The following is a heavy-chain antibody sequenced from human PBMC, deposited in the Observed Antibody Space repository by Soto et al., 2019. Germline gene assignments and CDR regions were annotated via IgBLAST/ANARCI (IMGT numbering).Heavy chain of an antibody. J-gene: IGHJ6*02. CDR1: GGSISSYY. D-gene: IGHD3-10*01. Sequence: VQLQESGPGLVKPSETLSLSCTVSGGSISSYYWSCFRPSPGKRMEWIGYVQHSWGSSYNPSLQSRVAISLDTSKSQFSLKVTSVTATDTAVYYCARQGFGPLHGLVDVWGHGTTINVSS. V-gene: IGHV4-59*08. CDR2: VQHSWGS. CDR3: ARQGFGPLHGLVDV.